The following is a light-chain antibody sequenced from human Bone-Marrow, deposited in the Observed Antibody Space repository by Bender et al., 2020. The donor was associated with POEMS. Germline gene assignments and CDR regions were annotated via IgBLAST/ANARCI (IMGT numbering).Light chain of an antibody. V-gene: IGLV2-14*01. CDR2: DVS. J-gene: IGLJ1*01. Sequence: QSALTQPASVSGSPGQSITISCTGTSSDVGGYNYVSWYQQHPGKAPKLMIYDVSDRPSGVPDRFSGSKSGNTASLTISGLQAGDETLYHCTSFTSSRSYVFGTGTMVTVL. CDR1: SSDVGGYNY. CDR3: TSFTSSRSYV.